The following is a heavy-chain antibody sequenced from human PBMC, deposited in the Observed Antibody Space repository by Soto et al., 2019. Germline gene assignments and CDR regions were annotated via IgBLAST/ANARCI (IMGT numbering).Heavy chain of an antibody. CDR3: ARDNSYGMDV. V-gene: IGHV3-74*01. Sequence: GSLRLSCAASGYAFRNYWMHWVRQAPGKGLVWVSHITSGGGSTNYADSVKDRFTISRDNAKSTPYLQMNSLRAEDTAVYFCARDNSYGMDVWGQGTTVTVSS. J-gene: IGHJ6*02. CDR1: GYAFRNYW. CDR2: ITSGGGST.